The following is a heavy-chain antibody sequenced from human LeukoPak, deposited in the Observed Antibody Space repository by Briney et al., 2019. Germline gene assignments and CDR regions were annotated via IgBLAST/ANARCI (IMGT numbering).Heavy chain of an antibody. D-gene: IGHD5-12*01. Sequence: SETLSLTCTVSGGSISSGDYYWSWIRQPPGKGLEWIGYIYYSGSTYYNPSLKSRVTISVDTSKNQFSLKLSSVTAVDTAVYYCARDSGLATTDYYYYGMDVWGQGTTVTVSS. J-gene: IGHJ6*02. V-gene: IGHV4-30-4*01. CDR1: GGSISSGDYY. CDR2: IYYSGST. CDR3: ARDSGLATTDYYYYGMDV.